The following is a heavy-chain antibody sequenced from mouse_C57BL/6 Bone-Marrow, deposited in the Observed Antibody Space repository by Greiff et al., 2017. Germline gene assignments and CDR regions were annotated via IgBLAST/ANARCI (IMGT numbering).Heavy chain of an antibody. V-gene: IGHV1-4*01. CDR1: GYTFTSYT. Sequence: VKLQESGAELARPGASVKMSCKASGYTFTSYTMHWVKQRPGQGLEWIGYINPSSGYTKYNQKFKDKATLTADHSSRTAYMQMSSLTSEDSAVYYCARYHYGSSYGYWGQGTTLTVSS. J-gene: IGHJ2*01. D-gene: IGHD1-1*01. CDR2: INPSSGYT. CDR3: ARYHYGSSYGY.